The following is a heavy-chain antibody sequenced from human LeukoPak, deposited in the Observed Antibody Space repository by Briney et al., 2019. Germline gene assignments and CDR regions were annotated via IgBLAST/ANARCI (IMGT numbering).Heavy chain of an antibody. CDR2: INPNSGGT. CDR1: GYTFTGYY. D-gene: IGHD6-19*01. CDR3: ARDRLIAVATVEGRFDY. Sequence: GASVKVSCKASGYTFTGYYMHWVRQAPGQGLEWMGWINPNSGGTNYAQKFQGRVTMTRDTSISTAYMELSRLRSDDTAVYYCARDRLIAVATVEGRFDYWGQGALVTVSS. V-gene: IGHV1-2*02. J-gene: IGHJ4*02.